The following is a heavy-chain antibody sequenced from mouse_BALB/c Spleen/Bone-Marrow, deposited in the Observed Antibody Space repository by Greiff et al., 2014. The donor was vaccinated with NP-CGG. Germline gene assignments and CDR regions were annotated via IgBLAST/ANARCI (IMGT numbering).Heavy chain of an antibody. D-gene: IGHD4-1*01. Sequence: SGPELVRPGASVKISCKASGYTFTDYNIYWVKQSHGKSLEWIGYIYPYSGGTGYNQKFKSKATLTVDNSSTTAYMELRSLTSEDSAVYYCARGNWDFAYWGQGTLVTAST. CDR1: GYTFTDYN. CDR2: IYPYSGGT. V-gene: IGHV1S29*02. J-gene: IGHJ3*01. CDR3: ARGNWDFAY.